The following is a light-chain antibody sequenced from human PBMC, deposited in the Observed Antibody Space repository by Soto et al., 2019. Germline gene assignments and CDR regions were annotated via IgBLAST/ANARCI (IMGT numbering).Light chain of an antibody. Sequence: QSALTQPASVSGSPGQSITISCTGTSSDVGGYNYVSWYQQHPGKAPKLMIYDVSNRPSGVSNRFSGSKSGNTASLTISGLQAEDEADYYCSSYTSSSPYGVGTGTKVTFL. V-gene: IGLV2-14*01. J-gene: IGLJ1*01. CDR1: SSDVGGYNY. CDR2: DVS. CDR3: SSYTSSSPYG.